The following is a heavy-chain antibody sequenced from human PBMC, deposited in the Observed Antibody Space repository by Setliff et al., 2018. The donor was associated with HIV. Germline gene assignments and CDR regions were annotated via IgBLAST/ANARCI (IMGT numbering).Heavy chain of an antibody. J-gene: IGHJ4*02. CDR3: ARDPSDGYGHFDY. CDR1: GGSISSHY. CDR2: IYYSGST. V-gene: IGHV4-59*11. Sequence: SETLSLTCTVSGGSISSHYWNWIRQPPGKGLEWIGYIYYSGSTNYNPSLKSRVTISIDRSRNQFSLKLSAVTAADTAVYFCARDPSDGYGHFDYWGQGALVTVSS. D-gene: IGHD5-18*01.